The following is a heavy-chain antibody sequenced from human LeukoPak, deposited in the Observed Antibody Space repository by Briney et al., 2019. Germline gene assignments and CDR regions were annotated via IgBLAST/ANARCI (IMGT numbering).Heavy chain of an antibody. CDR2: IYYSGST. D-gene: IGHD2-21*01. V-gene: IGHV4-61*08. Sequence: SETLSLTCSVSGGSVSSGDCYWNWIRQPPGKGLEWVGYIYYSGSTNYNPSLKSRLSIPVDRSKNQFSLKLKSVAAADTAVYYCARDNSALDYWGQGTLVTVSS. CDR3: ARDNSALDY. J-gene: IGHJ4*02. CDR1: GGSVSSGDCY.